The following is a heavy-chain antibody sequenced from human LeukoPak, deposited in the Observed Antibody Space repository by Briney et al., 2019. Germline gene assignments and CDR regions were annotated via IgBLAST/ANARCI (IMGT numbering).Heavy chain of an antibody. D-gene: IGHD3-3*01. CDR3: ARDRRVRFLEWLSPKYGMDV. CDR1: GFTFSSYS. Sequence: GGALRVSCAASGFTFSSYSMNWVRQAPGKGVEGVSSISSSSSYRYYADSVKGRFTISRDNAKNALYLQMNSLRAEDTAVYYCARDRRVRFLEWLSPKYGMDVWGQGTTVTVP. CDR2: ISSSSSYR. J-gene: IGHJ6*02. V-gene: IGHV3-21*01.